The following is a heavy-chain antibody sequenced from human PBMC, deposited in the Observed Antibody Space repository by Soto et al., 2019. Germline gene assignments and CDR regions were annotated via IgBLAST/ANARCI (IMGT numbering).Heavy chain of an antibody. CDR3: ARNEAYGSGTSFDY. V-gene: IGHV4-61*01. CDR1: GGSVSSGRYY. Sequence: PXETLSLPCTVSGGSVSSGRYYWSWIRQPPGKGLEWIGYIYYSGSTNYNPSLKSRVTISVDTSKNQFSLRLSSVTAADTAVYYCARNEAYGSGTSFDYWGQGTLVTVSS. CDR2: IYYSGST. J-gene: IGHJ4*02. D-gene: IGHD3-10*01.